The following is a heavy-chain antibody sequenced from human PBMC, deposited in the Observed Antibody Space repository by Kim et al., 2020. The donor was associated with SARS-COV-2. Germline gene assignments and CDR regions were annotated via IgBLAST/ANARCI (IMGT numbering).Heavy chain of an antibody. D-gene: IGHD3-3*01. V-gene: IGHV3-30*18. J-gene: IGHJ5*02. CDR3: AKDSYQARYDFWSGYIRVGWFDP. CDR2: ISYDGSNK. CDR1: GFTFSSYG. Sequence: GGSLRLSCAASGFTFSSYGMHWVRQAPGKGLEWVAVISYDGSNKYYADSVKGRFTISRDNSKNTLYLQMNSLRAEDTAVYYCAKDSYQARYDFWSGYIRVGWFDPWGQGTLVTVSS.